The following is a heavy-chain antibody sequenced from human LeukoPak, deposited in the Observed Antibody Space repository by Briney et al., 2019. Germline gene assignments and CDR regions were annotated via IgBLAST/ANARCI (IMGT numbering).Heavy chain of an antibody. CDR2: IYYSGST. V-gene: IGHV4-39*01. CDR1: GGSISSSSYY. Sequence: KPSGTLSLTCTVSGGSISSSSYYWGWIRQPPGKGLEWIGSIYYSGSTYYNPSLKSRVTISVDTSKNQFSLKLSSVTAADTAVYYCARQSPHCSSTSCYDAFDIWGQGTMVTVSS. D-gene: IGHD2-2*01. CDR3: ARQSPHCSSTSCYDAFDI. J-gene: IGHJ3*02.